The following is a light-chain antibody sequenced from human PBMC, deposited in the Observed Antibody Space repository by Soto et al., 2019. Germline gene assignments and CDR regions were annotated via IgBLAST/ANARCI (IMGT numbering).Light chain of an antibody. V-gene: IGKV1-39*01. Sequence: DIQMTQSPSSLSASVGDRVTITCRASQSISSYLNWYHQKPGEAPKLLIYAASTLQSGVPSRFSGSGSGTDFTLTIDSLQPEDSATYYCQQSYTTPYTFGQGTKLQIK. CDR3: QQSYTTPYT. J-gene: IGKJ2*01. CDR2: AAS. CDR1: QSISSY.